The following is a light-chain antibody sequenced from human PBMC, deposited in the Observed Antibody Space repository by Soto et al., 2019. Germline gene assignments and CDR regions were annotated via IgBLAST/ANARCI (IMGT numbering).Light chain of an antibody. Sequence: DIVMTQSPATLSVSPGERATLSCRASHSVSSNLAWYQQKPGQAPRLLIYGASTRATGIPARFSGSASGTEFTLTIDSLQSEDFAVYYCQHYNNWPPDTFGQGTKVDIK. CDR2: GAS. V-gene: IGKV3-15*01. CDR1: HSVSSN. J-gene: IGKJ2*01. CDR3: QHYNNWPPDT.